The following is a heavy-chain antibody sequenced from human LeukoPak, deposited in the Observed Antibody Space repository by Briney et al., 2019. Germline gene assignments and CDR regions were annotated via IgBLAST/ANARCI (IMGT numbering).Heavy chain of an antibody. J-gene: IGHJ4*02. CDR3: ARKFRRGYSYGFPFDY. V-gene: IGHV4-39*07. CDR2: IYYSGST. CDR1: GGSISSSSYY. Sequence: SETLSLTCTVSGGSISSSSYYWGWIRQPPGKGLECIGSIYYSGSTYYNPSLKSRVTISVDTSKNQFSLKLSSVTAADTAVYYCARKFRRGYSYGFPFDYWGQGSQVTVSS. D-gene: IGHD5-18*01.